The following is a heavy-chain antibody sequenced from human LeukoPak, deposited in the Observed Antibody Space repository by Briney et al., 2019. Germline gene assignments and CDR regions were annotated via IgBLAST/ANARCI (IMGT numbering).Heavy chain of an antibody. CDR3: ARDHYYGSGSSAGEEFDY. CDR2: ISYDGSNK. CDR1: GFTFSSYA. D-gene: IGHD3-10*01. V-gene: IGHV3-30-3*01. Sequence: SGGSLRLSCAASGFTFSSYAMHWVRQAPGKGLEWVAVISYDGSNKYYADSVKGRFTISRDNSKNTLYLQMNSLRAEDTAVYYCARDHYYGSGSSAGEEFDYWGQGTLVTVSS. J-gene: IGHJ4*02.